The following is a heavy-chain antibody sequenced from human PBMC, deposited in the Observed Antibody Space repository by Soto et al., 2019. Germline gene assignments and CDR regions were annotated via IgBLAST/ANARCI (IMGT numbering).Heavy chain of an antibody. Sequence: QVQLVESGGGVVQPGRSLRLSCAASGFTFSSYAMHWVRQAPGKGLEWVAVISYDGSNKYYADSVKGRFTISRDNSKNTLYLQMNSLRAEDTAVYYCASGRGRPSYYFDYCGQGTLVTVSS. CDR2: ISYDGSNK. D-gene: IGHD3-10*01. CDR3: ASGRGRPSYYFDY. V-gene: IGHV3-30-3*01. J-gene: IGHJ4*02. CDR1: GFTFSSYA.